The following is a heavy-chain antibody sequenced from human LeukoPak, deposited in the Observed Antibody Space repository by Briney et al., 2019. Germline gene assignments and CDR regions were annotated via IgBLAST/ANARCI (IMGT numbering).Heavy chain of an antibody. CDR2: IYASGSA. V-gene: IGHV4-4*07. CDR1: GGSITSYS. CDR3: AGCGGDCLDYYYYYMDV. Sequence: SETLSLTCTVSGGSITSYSWSWIRQPAGQGLEWIGRIYASGSASYSPSLKSRVTMSVDTSKNQFSLNLNSVTAADTAVYYCAGCGGDCLDYYYYYMDVWGKGTTVTVSS. D-gene: IGHD2-21*01. J-gene: IGHJ6*03.